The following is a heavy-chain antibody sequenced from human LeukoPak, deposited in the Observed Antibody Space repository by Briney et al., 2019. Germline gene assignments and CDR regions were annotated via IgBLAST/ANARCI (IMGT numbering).Heavy chain of an antibody. D-gene: IGHD1-26*01. J-gene: IGHJ5*02. CDR2: ISYSGRT. CDR1: GGSPSSSSFY. CDR3: ARVGVTAGFDP. V-gene: IGHV4-39*01. Sequence: PSETLSLTCTVSGGSPSSSSFYSGCIRQPPGNGLECIGRISYSGRTYYNPSLQSRVTISVDPSKNQFSLRLSSVTAADTAVYYCARVGVTAGFDPWGQGTLVTVSS.